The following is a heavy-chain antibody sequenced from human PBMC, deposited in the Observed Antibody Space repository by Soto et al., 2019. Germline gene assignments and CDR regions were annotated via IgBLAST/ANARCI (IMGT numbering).Heavy chain of an antibody. D-gene: IGHD2-15*01. CDR2: IYHSGST. J-gene: IGHJ3*02. Sequence: SETLSLTCAVSGGSISSGGYSWSWIRQPPGKGLEWIGYIYHSGSTYYNPSLKSRVTISVDRSKNQFSLKLSSVTAADTAVYYCASTQYGGKSSVAFDIWGQGTMVTVSS. CDR3: ASTQYGGKSSVAFDI. CDR1: GGSISSGGYS. V-gene: IGHV4-30-2*01.